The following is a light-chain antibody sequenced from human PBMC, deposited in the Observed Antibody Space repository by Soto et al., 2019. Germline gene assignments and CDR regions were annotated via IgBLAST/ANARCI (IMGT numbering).Light chain of an antibody. J-gene: IGKJ1*01. CDR2: DAS. CDR3: QQYNNWPPWT. CDR1: QSVSNN. V-gene: IGKV3-15*01. Sequence: ILMTQSPATLSVSPGERATLSCRASQSVSNNLAWYQQKPGQAPRLLIYDASTRATGIPARFSGSGSGTEFTLTLRGLQSEDFAVYYCQQYNNWPPWTFGQGTKVEIK.